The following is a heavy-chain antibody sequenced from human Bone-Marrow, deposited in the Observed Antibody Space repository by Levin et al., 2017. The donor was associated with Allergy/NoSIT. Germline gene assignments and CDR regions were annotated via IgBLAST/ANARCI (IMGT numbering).Heavy chain of an antibody. J-gene: IGHJ6*03. CDR3: ARDDVGSGSYHSPSYYYYYYMDG. CDR1: GYTFTGYY. D-gene: IGHD3-10*01. CDR2: INPNSGGT. V-gene: IGHV1-2*06. Sequence: ASVKVSCKASGYTFTGYYMHWVRQAPGQGLEWMGRINPNSGGTNYAQKFQGRVTMTRDTSISTAYMELSRLRSDDTAVYYCARDDVGSGSYHSPSYYYYYYMDGWGKGTTVTVSS.